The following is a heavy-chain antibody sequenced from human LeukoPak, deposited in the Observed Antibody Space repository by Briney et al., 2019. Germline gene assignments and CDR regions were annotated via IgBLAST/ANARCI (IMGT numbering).Heavy chain of an antibody. Sequence: GESLKISCKGSGYSVTSYWIGWVRQMPGIGLEWMGIIYPGDSDTRYSPSFQGQVTISADKSISTAYLQWSSLKASDTAMYYCARRELAVAGSFDYWGQGTLVTVSS. D-gene: IGHD6-19*01. V-gene: IGHV5-51*01. CDR3: ARRELAVAGSFDY. J-gene: IGHJ4*02. CDR2: IYPGDSDT. CDR1: GYSVTSYW.